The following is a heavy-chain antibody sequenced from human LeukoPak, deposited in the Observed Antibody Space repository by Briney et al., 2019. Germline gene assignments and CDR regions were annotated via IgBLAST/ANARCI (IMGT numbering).Heavy chain of an antibody. V-gene: IGHV4-4*02. CDR2: IYHSGST. CDR1: GGSISSSNW. J-gene: IGHJ4*02. D-gene: IGHD6-6*01. Sequence: SETLSLTCAVSGGSISSSNWWSWVRQPPGKGLEWIGEIYHSGSTNYNPSLKSRVTISVDKSKNQFSLKLSSVTAADTAVYYCARDRSSSSADYFDYWGQGTLVTVSS. CDR3: ARDRSSSSADYFDY.